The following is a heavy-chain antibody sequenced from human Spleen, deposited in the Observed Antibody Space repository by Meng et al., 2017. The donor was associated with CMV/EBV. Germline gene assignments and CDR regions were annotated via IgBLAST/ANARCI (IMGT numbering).Heavy chain of an antibody. D-gene: IGHD3-10*01. J-gene: IGHJ4*02. CDR1: GFTFSSYS. Sequence: GESLKISCAPSGFTFSSYSFNWVRQAPGKGLEWVSSITTSGSSKYYAGSVKGRFTISRDNAKNSLYLQMNSLTVEDTAFYYCARESSTAPFDYWGQGTLVTVSS. CDR3: ARESSTAPFDY. V-gene: IGHV3-21*01. CDR2: ITTSGSSK.